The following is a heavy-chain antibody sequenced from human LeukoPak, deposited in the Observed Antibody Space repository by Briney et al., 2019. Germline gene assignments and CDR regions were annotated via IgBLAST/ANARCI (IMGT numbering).Heavy chain of an antibody. CDR1: GGSISSSSYY. CDR2: IYYSGTT. V-gene: IGHV4-39*01. CDR3: ARIAYNRVYYFDY. Sequence: PSETLSLTCTVSGGSISSSSYYWGWIRQPPGKRLEWIGNIYYSGTTYFNASLKSRVTISVDTSKNQFSLKLTSVTAADTAVYYCARIAYNRVYYFDYWGQGTLVTVSS. D-gene: IGHD1-14*01. J-gene: IGHJ4*02.